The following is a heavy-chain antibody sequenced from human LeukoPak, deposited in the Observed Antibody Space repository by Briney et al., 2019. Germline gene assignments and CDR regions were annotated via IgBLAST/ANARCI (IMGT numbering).Heavy chain of an antibody. V-gene: IGHV3-30*04. CDR3: ARVVLPFYYYYMDV. D-gene: IGHD3-3*01. J-gene: IGHJ6*03. CDR1: GFTFSSYA. CDR2: ISYDGSNK. Sequence: GGSLRLSCAASGFTFSSYAMHWVRQAPGKGLEWVAVISYDGSNKYYADSVKGRFTISRDNSKNSLYLQMNSLRAEDTAVYYCARVVLPFYYYYMDVWGTGTTVTLSS.